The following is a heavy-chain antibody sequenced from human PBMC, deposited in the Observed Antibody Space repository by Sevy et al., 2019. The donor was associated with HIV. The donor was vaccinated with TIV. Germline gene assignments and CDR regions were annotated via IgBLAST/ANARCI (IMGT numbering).Heavy chain of an antibody. J-gene: IGHJ4*02. CDR1: GYTFTSYG. V-gene: IGHV1-18*01. CDR3: ARVAAARPVDY. Sequence: GSVKVSCKASGYTFTSYGISWVRQAPGQGLEGTGWISAYNRNTNYPQKLQGRVTMSTDTSTSTAYMELRGLRSDDTAVHYCARVAAARPVDYWGQGTLVYVSS. D-gene: IGHD6-13*01. CDR2: ISAYNRNT.